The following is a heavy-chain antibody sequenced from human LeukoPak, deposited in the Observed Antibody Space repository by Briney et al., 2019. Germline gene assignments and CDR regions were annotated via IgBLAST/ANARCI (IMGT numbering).Heavy chain of an antibody. J-gene: IGHJ4*02. CDR1: GGSFSGYY. Sequence: SETLSLTCAVYGGSFSGYYWSWIRQPPGKGLEWIGEINHSGSTNYNPSLKSRVTISVDTSKNQFSLKLSSVTAADTAVYYCASRYYDFWSGSYFDYWGQGTLVTVSS. V-gene: IGHV4-34*01. D-gene: IGHD3-3*01. CDR2: INHSGST. CDR3: ASRYYDFWSGSYFDY.